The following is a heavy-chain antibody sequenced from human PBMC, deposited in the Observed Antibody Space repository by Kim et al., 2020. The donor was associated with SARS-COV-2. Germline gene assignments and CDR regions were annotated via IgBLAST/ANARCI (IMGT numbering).Heavy chain of an antibody. J-gene: IGHJ4*02. Sequence: ASVKVSCKASGYSFTNYPMIWVRQAPGQGLEWMGWINTNTGNPTYAPGFTGRFVLSSDTSATTSYLQISGLKAEDTAVYYCARENCDFGVCLTDWGQGTLVTVSS. V-gene: IGHV7-4-1*02. D-gene: IGHD7-27*01. CDR1: GYSFTNYP. CDR3: ARENCDFGVCLTD. CDR2: INTNTGNP.